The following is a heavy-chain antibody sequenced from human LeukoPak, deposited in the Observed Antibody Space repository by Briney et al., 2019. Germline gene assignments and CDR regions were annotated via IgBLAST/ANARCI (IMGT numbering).Heavy chain of an antibody. CDR1: GFTFNTHW. D-gene: IGHD1-20*01. CDR3: ARDFNWNQIDY. CDR2: IDRDGTTT. V-gene: IGHV3-74*01. Sequence: QPGGSLRLSCAASGFTFNTHWMHWVRQAPGKGLEWVSRIDRDGTTTNYADSVKGRFTISRDNVKNTLYLQMNSLRAEDTAVYYCARDFNWNQIDYWGQGSLVTVSS. J-gene: IGHJ4*02.